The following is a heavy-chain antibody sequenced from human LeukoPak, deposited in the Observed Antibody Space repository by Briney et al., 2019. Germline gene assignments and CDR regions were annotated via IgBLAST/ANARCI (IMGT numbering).Heavy chain of an antibody. J-gene: IGHJ4*02. CDR1: GGSISSYY. V-gene: IGHV4-59*12. Sequence: SETLSLTCTVSGGSISSYYWSWIRQPPGKGLEWIGYIYDSGSTNYNASLKSRVTISVDTSKDQISLKLSSVTAADTAVYYCGRFRGGSSWLDYWGQGTLVTVSS. D-gene: IGHD6-13*01. CDR2: IYDSGST. CDR3: GRFRGGSSWLDY.